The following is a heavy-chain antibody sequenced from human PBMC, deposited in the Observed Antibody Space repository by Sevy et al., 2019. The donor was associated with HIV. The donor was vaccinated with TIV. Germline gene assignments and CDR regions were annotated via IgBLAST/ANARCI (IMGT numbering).Heavy chain of an antibody. CDR1: GFSISGYT. Sequence: GGSLRLSCAASGFSISGYTMNWVRQAPGKGLEWVSSINSGSSFIYYSDSLKGRFTISRDNARNLLYLQMNSLRVEDTAVYYCARVGLGDCSGTNCSPNDYWGQGTLVTVSS. V-gene: IGHV3-21*01. J-gene: IGHJ4*02. CDR3: ARVGLGDCSGTNCSPNDY. CDR2: INSGSSFI. D-gene: IGHD2-2*01.